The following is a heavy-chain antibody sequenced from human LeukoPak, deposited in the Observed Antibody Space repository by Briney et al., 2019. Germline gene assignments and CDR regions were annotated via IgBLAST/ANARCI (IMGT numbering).Heavy chain of an antibody. D-gene: IGHD5-18*01. CDR3: ARFVGEWIQLRAHDY. Sequence: PGESLKISCKGSGYSFTSYWISWVRQMPGKGLEWMGRIDPSDSYTNYSPSFQGHVTISADKSISTAYLQWSSLKASDTAMYYCARFVGEWIQLRAHDYWGQGTLVTVSS. J-gene: IGHJ4*02. CDR2: IDPSDSYT. V-gene: IGHV5-10-1*01. CDR1: GYSFTSYW.